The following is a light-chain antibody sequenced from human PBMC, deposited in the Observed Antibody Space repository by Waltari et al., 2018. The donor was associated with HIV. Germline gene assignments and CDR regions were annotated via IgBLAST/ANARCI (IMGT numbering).Light chain of an antibody. Sequence: QSALTQPRSVSGSPGQSVTISCTGTSSDVGGYKYVSWYQQHPVKAPKVMIYDVSKRPSGVPDRFSGSKSGNTASLTISGLQAEDEADYYCCSYAGSYTWVFGGGTKMTVL. J-gene: IGLJ3*02. CDR2: DVS. CDR1: SSDVGGYKY. CDR3: CSYAGSYTWV. V-gene: IGLV2-11*01.